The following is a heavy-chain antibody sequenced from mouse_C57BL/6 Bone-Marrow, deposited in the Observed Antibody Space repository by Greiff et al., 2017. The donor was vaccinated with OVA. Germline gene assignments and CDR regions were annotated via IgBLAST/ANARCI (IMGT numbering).Heavy chain of an antibody. CDR3: ARRPYGSSDFDY. J-gene: IGHJ2*01. Sequence: QVQLQQSGAELARPGASVKLSCKASGYTFTSYGISWVKQRPGQGLEWIGEIYPRSGNTYYNEKFKGKATLTADKSSSTAYMELRSLTSEDSAVYFCARRPYGSSDFDYWGQGTTLTVSS. CDR2: IYPRSGNT. V-gene: IGHV1-81*01. D-gene: IGHD1-1*01. CDR1: GYTFTSYG.